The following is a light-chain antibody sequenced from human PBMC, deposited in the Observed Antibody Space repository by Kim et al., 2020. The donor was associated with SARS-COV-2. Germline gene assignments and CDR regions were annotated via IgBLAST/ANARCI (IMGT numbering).Light chain of an antibody. J-gene: IGLJ2*01. Sequence: QRCTLSCSGSSSKIGSNTVNWYQQLPGTARKLLIYSNNQRPSGVPDRCSGSKSGTSASLAISGLQSEDEADYYCAAWDDSLNGQVVFGGGTQLTVL. CDR3: AAWDDSLNGQVV. CDR2: SNN. V-gene: IGLV1-44*01. CDR1: SSKIGSNT.